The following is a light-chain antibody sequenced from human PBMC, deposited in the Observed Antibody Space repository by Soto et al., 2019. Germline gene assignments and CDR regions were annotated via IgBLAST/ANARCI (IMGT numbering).Light chain of an antibody. CDR3: QQSYRAPYT. Sequence: DIQMTQSPSSLSASVRDRVTITCRASESISNYVNWYQHKSGKAPKLLIYAASSLQSGVSSRFSGSGSGTDFTLTISGLQSGDFATYVCQQSYRAPYTFGQGTKVEIK. CDR1: ESISNY. V-gene: IGKV1-39*01. CDR2: AAS. J-gene: IGKJ2*01.